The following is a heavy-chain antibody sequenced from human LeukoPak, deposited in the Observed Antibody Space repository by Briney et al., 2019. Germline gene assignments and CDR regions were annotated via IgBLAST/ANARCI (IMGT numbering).Heavy chain of an antibody. CDR3: AAEYYDILTGYS. CDR1: GFTFDDYA. D-gene: IGHD3-9*01. J-gene: IGHJ4*02. V-gene: IGHV3-43*02. Sequence: HTGGSLRLSCAASGFTFDDYAMHWVRQAPGKGLEWVSLISGDGGSTYYADSVKGRFTISRDNSKNSLYLQMNSLRTEDTALYYCAAEYYDILTGYSWGQGTLVTVS. CDR2: ISGDGGST.